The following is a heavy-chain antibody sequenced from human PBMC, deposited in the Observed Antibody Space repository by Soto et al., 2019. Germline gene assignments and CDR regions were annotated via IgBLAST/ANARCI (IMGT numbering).Heavy chain of an antibody. J-gene: IGHJ4*02. CDR3: TKEVRHHFSYYFDN. CDR2: ISWSGSTI. CDR1: GVAFDDYA. V-gene: IGHV3-9*01. Sequence: EVQLVESGGGLVQPGRSLRLSCVISGVAFDDYAKHWVRQVPGKGLEWVAGISWSGSTIDYADSVKGRFTISRDNAKNSLYLEMSGLRPDDTAVYYCTKEVRHHFSYYFDNWGQGTLVTVSS. D-gene: IGHD3-3*02.